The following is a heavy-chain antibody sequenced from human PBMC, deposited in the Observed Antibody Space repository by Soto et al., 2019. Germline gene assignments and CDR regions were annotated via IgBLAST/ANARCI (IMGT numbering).Heavy chain of an antibody. J-gene: IGHJ5*02. Sequence: KTSETLSLTCAVYGGSFSGYYWSWIRQPPGKGLEWIGEINHSGSTNYNPSLKSRVTISVDTSKNQFSLKLSSVTAADTAVYYCARGLSYSSNPDNWFDHWGQGTLVTVSS. V-gene: IGHV4-34*01. CDR3: ARGLSYSSNPDNWFDH. D-gene: IGHD6-13*01. CDR2: INHSGST. CDR1: GGSFSGYY.